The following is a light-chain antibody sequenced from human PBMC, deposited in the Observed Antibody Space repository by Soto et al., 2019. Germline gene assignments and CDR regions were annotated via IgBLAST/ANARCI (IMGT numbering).Light chain of an antibody. CDR1: RSNIGSSY. CDR3: AAWDGSPHMV. V-gene: IGLV1-47*01. Sequence: QSALTQPPSESGTPGQRVTISCSGSRSNIGSSYVYWYQQVPGTAPKLLISRNNQRPSGVPDRFSGSKSGTSASLTISGLPSEDEDDYYCAAWDGSPHMVCGGGTKVTVL. J-gene: IGLJ2*01. CDR2: RNN.